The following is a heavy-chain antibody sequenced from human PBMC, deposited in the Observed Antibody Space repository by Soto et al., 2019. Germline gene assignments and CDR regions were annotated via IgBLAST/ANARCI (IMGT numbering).Heavy chain of an antibody. Sequence: QVQLQESGPGLVKPSETLSLTCTVSGGSISSYYWSWIRQPPGKGLEWIGYIYYSGSTNYNTSLKSRVTISVDTSKKQCSLKLSSGTAADTAVYYCARETWYYDQYYFDYWGQGTLVTVSS. D-gene: IGHD3-22*01. CDR1: GGSISSYY. CDR2: IYYSGST. CDR3: ARETWYYDQYYFDY. J-gene: IGHJ4*02. V-gene: IGHV4-59*01.